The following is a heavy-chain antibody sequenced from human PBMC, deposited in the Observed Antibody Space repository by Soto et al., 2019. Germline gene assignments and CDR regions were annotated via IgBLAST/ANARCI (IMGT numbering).Heavy chain of an antibody. Sequence: SETLSLTCTVSGGSISRGGFYWSWIRQHPGKGLEWMGYIFNSGRTDYNPSLESRGTISVDTSKNQFSLKLSSVTAADTAVYYCARDDCKDGGNNWFDPWGQGTLVT. J-gene: IGHJ5*02. D-gene: IGHD2-21*01. CDR1: GGSISRGGFY. CDR2: IFNSGRT. V-gene: IGHV4-31*03. CDR3: ARDDCKDGGNNWFDP.